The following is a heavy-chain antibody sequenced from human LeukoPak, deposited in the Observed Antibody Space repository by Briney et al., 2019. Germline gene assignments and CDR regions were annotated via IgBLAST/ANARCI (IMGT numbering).Heavy chain of an antibody. J-gene: IGHJ4*02. V-gene: IGHV5-51*01. CDR1: EYSFPNYC. CDR2: IYPDDSDT. Sequence: RGESLKISCKHSEYSFPNYCIGWVRQMPGKGLEWMGIIYPDDSDTRYSPSFQSQVTISADRSISTAYLQWSSLRASDTATYYCAIGRGGQQLGDYWGQGTLVTVSS. D-gene: IGHD6-13*01. CDR3: AIGRGGQQLGDY.